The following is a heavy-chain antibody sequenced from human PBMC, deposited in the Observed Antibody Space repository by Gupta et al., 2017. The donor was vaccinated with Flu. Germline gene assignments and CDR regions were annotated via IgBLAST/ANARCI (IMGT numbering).Heavy chain of an antibody. Sequence: QVQLVESGGGVVQPGRSLRLSCAASGFTFSSYGMHWVRQAPGKGLEWVAVIWYDGSNKYYVDSVKGRFTISRDNSKNTLYLQMNSLRVEDTAMYYCARVSSYYDNSGYYSSEWYFDLWGRGTLVTVSS. CDR1: GFTFSSYG. CDR2: IWYDGSNK. CDR3: ARVSSYYDNSGYYSSEWYFDL. J-gene: IGHJ2*01. D-gene: IGHD3-22*01. V-gene: IGHV3-33*01.